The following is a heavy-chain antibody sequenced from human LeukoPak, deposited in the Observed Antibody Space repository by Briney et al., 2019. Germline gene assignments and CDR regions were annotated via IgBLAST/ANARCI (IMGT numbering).Heavy chain of an antibody. CDR3: ASITIFGVASL. Sequence: PGGSLRLSCEASGFTFSSYSMNWVRQAPGKGLEWVSGINWNGGSTGYADSVKGRFTISRDNAKNSLYLQMNSLRAEDTALYYCASITIFGVASLWGQGTLVTVSS. D-gene: IGHD3-3*01. J-gene: IGHJ4*02. V-gene: IGHV3-20*04. CDR1: GFTFSSYS. CDR2: INWNGGST.